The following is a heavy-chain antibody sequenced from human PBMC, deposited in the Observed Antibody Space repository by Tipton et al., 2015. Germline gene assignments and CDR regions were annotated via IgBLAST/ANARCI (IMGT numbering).Heavy chain of an antibody. V-gene: IGHV4-59*01. CDR1: SDSISKYY. Sequence: LRLSCSVSSDSISKYYWSWIRQPPGKGLEWIGYIYYSGSTKYGPSLKSRVTISVDTSKTQFSLKMSSVTASDTAVYYCARARGRHGGLFDSWGQGILVTVSS. J-gene: IGHJ4*02. CDR3: ARARGRHGGLFDS. CDR2: IYYSGST. D-gene: IGHD4-23*01.